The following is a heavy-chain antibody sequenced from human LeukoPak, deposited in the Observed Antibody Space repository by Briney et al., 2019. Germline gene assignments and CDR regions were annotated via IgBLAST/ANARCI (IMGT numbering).Heavy chain of an antibody. CDR3: ERGMTGALDPDAFDI. CDR1: GFTFSSYA. Sequence: GGSLRLSCAASGFTFSSYAMHWVRQAPGKGLEWVAVISYDGSNKYYADSVKGRFTISRDNSKNTLYLQMNSLRAEDTAVYYCERGMTGALDPDAFDIWGQGTMVTVSS. V-gene: IGHV3-30-3*02. CDR2: ISYDGSNK. J-gene: IGHJ3*02. D-gene: IGHD3-9*01.